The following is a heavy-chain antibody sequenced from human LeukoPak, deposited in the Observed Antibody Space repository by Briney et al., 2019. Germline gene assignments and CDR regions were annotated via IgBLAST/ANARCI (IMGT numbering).Heavy chain of an antibody. Sequence: SETLSLTCTVSGGSISGYYWSWLRQPPGKGLEWIGYIYYSGSTNYNPSLKSRVTMSVDTSKNQFSLKLSSVTAADTAVYYCARLYSSSFPLYWGQGTLVTVSS. CDR1: GGSISGYY. V-gene: IGHV4-59*08. CDR3: ARLYSSSFPLY. J-gene: IGHJ4*02. CDR2: IYYSGST. D-gene: IGHD6-6*01.